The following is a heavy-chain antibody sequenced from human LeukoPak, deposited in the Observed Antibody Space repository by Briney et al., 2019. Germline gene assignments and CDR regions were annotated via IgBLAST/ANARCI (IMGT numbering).Heavy chain of an antibody. CDR1: DGSFSNYY. D-gene: IGHD5-24*01. CDR3: ARHPPRESRGNAFDL. CDR2: IYSSGTT. Sequence: SETLSLTRTVSDGSFSNYYLSWIRQPPGKGLEWVGYIYSSGTTNYNPSLKSRGAISVDTSKHQVSMKPRSVPAEDTALYYCARHPPRESRGNAFDLWGQGTVVSVSS. V-gene: IGHV4-59*08. J-gene: IGHJ3*01.